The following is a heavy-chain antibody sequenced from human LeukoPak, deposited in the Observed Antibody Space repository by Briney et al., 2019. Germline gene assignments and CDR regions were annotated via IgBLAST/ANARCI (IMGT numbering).Heavy chain of an antibody. CDR2: ISYDGSNK. D-gene: IGHD3-10*01. J-gene: IGHJ4*02. CDR3: ARDLTMVRGVYFDY. V-gene: IGHV3-30-3*01. Sequence: GRSLRLSCAASGFTFSSYAMHWVRQAPGKGLEWVAVISYDGSNKYYADSVKGRFTISRDNSKNTLYLQMNSLRAEDTAVYYCARDLTMVRGVYFDYWGQGTLVTVSS. CDR1: GFTFSSYA.